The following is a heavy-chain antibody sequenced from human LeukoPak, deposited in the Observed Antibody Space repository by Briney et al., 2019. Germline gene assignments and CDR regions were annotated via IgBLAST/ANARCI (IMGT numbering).Heavy chain of an antibody. CDR3: ARDSTWQLDY. D-gene: IGHD5-12*01. CDR2: IKEDGSVK. J-gene: IGHJ4*02. Sequence: GGSLRLSCTASGFTFSTHWMTWVRQPPGKGLEWVANIKEDGSVKYYVDSVKGRFTISRDNTKNALYLQMNSLRADDTAAYFCARDSTWQLDYWGQGTLITVSS. V-gene: IGHV3-7*03. CDR1: GFTFSTHW.